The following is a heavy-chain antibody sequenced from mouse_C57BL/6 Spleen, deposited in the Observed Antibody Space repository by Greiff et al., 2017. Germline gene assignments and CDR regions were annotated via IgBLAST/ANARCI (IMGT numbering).Heavy chain of an antibody. D-gene: IGHD1-1*01. V-gene: IGHV1-55*01. CDR2: IYPGSGST. J-gene: IGHJ4*01. CDR3: AHYYGSHYAMDY. Sequence: QVHVKQPGAELVKPGASVKMSCKASGYTFTSYWITWVKQRPGQGLEWIGDIYPGSGSTNYNEKFKSKATLTVDTSSSTAYMQLSSLTSEDSAVYFCAHYYGSHYAMDYWGQGTSVTVSS. CDR1: GYTFTSYW.